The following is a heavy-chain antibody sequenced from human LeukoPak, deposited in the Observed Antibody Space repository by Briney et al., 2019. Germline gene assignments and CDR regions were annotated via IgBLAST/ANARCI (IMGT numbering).Heavy chain of an antibody. D-gene: IGHD1-14*01. Sequence: SQTLSLTCAISGDSVSSKSAAWNWIRQSPSRGLEWLGRTYYRSKWYNDYAVSVKSRITINPDTSKNQFSLQLNSVTPEDTAVYYCARDLTGDPYYYYYGMDVWGQGTTVTVSS. V-gene: IGHV6-1*01. CDR3: ARDLTGDPYYYYYGMDV. CDR1: GDSVSSKSAA. CDR2: TYYRSKWYN. J-gene: IGHJ6*02.